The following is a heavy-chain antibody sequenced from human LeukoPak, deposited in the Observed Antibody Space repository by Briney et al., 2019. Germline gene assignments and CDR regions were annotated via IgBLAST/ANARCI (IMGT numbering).Heavy chain of an antibody. CDR1: GFTFSSYG. CDR2: IWYDGSHQ. J-gene: IGHJ4*02. CDR3: ARDLGQFSVSGSYYDE. V-gene: IGHV3-33*01. D-gene: IGHD3-10*01. Sequence: GGSLRLSCATSGFTFSSYGFHRVRQAPGKGLEWVAVIWYDGSHQYYGDSVRGRFTISRDTSKNTVHLQMNSLRAEDTAVYYCARDLGQFSVSGSYYDEWGQGTQVTVSS.